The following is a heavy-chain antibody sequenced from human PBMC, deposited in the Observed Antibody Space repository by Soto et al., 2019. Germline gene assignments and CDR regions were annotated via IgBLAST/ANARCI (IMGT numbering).Heavy chain of an antibody. V-gene: IGHV3-53*04. D-gene: IGHD2-15*01. CDR2: IYTGGST. J-gene: IGHJ4*02. Sequence: EVQLVESGGGLVQPGGSLRLSCAVSGFTVSSNYMNWARQAPGKGLEWVSVIYTGGSTYYADSVKGRFTISRDNSKHTLYLQLNSLRLEDTAVYYCARGRWWVDYWGQGTLVTVSS. CDR1: GFTVSSNY. CDR3: ARGRWWVDY.